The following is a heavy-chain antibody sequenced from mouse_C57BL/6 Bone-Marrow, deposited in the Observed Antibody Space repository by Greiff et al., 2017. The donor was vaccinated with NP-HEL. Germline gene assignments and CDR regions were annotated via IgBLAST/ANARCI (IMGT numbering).Heavy chain of an antibody. Sequence: DVMLVESGGDLVKPGGSLKLSCAASGFTFSSYGMSWVRQTPDKRLEWVATISSGGSYTYYPDSVKGRFTISRDNAKTTLYLQMSSLKSEDTDMYYCARPLLGAYAIDYWGQGTSVTVSS. CDR2: ISSGGSYT. CDR3: ARPLLGAYAIDY. V-gene: IGHV5-6*02. D-gene: IGHD2-10*01. CDR1: GFTFSSYG. J-gene: IGHJ4*01.